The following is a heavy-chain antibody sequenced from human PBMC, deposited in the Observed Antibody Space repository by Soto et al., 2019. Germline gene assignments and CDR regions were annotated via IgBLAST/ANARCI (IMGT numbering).Heavy chain of an antibody. V-gene: IGHV1-18*01. CDR2: ISAYHGNT. D-gene: IGHD6-13*01. Sequence: QVQLVQSGAEVKKPGASVKVSCKASGYTFTSYGISWVRQAPXRGLEGMGWISAYHGNTNYAQKLQGRVTMTTDTXXXXXXXXXXXXXXXXXXXXXXXXAGIAXXXXVLNWGQGTLVTVSS. CDR1: GYTFTSYG. J-gene: IGHJ4*02. CDR3: XXAGIAXXXXVLN.